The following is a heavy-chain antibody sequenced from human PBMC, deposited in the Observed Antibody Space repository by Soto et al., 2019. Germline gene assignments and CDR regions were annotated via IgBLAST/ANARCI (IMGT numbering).Heavy chain of an antibody. Sequence: QVQLQESGPGLVKPSGTLSLTCAVSGASISSSDWWNWVRQPPGKGLEWIGEISQSGNTNYNPSPMSRVTMSVDKCKKYFSLKLDSVTAADTAVYYCAREVSGIQAFHYWGQGTLVTVSS. CDR3: AREVSGIQAFHY. D-gene: IGHD1-20*01. J-gene: IGHJ4*02. CDR1: GASISSSDW. V-gene: IGHV4-4*02. CDR2: ISQSGNT.